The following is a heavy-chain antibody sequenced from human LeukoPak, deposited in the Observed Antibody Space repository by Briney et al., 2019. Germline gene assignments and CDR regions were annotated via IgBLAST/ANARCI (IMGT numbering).Heavy chain of an antibody. V-gene: IGHV3-20*04. CDR2: INWNGGST. Sequence: GGSLRLSCAASGFIFDDYGMSWVRQAPGKGLEWVSGINWNGGSTGYADSVKGRFTISRDKAKNSLYLQMNSLRVEDTAVYYCARAEFQYCSGGSCYSGGYFQHWGQGTLVTVPS. D-gene: IGHD2-15*01. J-gene: IGHJ1*01. CDR1: GFIFDDYG. CDR3: ARAEFQYCSGGSCYSGGYFQH.